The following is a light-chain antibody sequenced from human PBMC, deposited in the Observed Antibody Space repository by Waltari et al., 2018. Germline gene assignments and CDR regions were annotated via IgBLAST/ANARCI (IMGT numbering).Light chain of an antibody. V-gene: IGLV3-21*02. J-gene: IGLJ1*01. CDR3: QVWDSSLDHRYV. CDR2: DDS. CDR1: NIGSKS. Sequence: SYVLTQPPSVSVAPGQTARITCGGHNIGSKSVHWYQQKPGQAPVLVVYDDSDRPSGIPERFSGSNAGNTATLTISKVEARDEADYYCQVWDSSLDHRYVFGTGTKVTVL.